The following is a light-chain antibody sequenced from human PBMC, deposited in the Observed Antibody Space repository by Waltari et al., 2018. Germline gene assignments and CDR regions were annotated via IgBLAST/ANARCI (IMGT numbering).Light chain of an antibody. CDR2: DVT. V-gene: IGLV2-14*03. J-gene: IGLJ3*02. CDR3: NSFTSSTTWV. CDR1: SSDVGGHNP. Sequence: QSALTQPASVSGSPGQSITISCTGTSSDVGGHNPVSWYQQHPGQAPKLLIYDVTKCPSGFSDRFSGSKSGNTASLTISGLQAEDEADYYCNSFTSSTTWVFGGGTRVTVL.